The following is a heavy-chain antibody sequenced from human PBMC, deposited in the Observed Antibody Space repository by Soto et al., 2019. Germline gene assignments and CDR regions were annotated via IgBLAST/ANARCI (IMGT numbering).Heavy chain of an antibody. CDR2: ISSSSSYI. J-gene: IGHJ4*02. CDR1: GFTFSSYS. Sequence: EVQLVESGGGLVKPGGSLRLSCAASGFTFSSYSMNWVRQAPGKGLEWVSSISSSSSYIYYADSVKGRFTISIDNAKNSLYLQMNSLRAEDTAVYYCARDSDIVVVVAAPYFDYWGQGTLVTVSS. V-gene: IGHV3-21*01. CDR3: ARDSDIVVVVAAPYFDY. D-gene: IGHD2-15*01.